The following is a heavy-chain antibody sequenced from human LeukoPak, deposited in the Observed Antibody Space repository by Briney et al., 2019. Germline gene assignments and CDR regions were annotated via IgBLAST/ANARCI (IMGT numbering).Heavy chain of an antibody. D-gene: IGHD2-2*02. Sequence: SETLSLTCTVSGGSISSYYWSWIRQPPGKGLEWIGEINHSGSTNYNPSLKSRVTISVDTSKNQFSLKLSSVTAADTAVYYCARGGYCSSTSCYTVPTRYFDLWGRGTLVTVSS. CDR1: GGSISSYY. J-gene: IGHJ2*01. CDR2: INHSGST. CDR3: ARGGYCSSTSCYTVPTRYFDL. V-gene: IGHV4-34*01.